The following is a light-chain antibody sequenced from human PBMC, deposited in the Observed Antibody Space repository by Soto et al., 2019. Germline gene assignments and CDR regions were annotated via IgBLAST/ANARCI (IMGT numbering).Light chain of an antibody. V-gene: IGKV3-11*01. Sequence: EIVLTQSPVTLSLSPGERATLSCRASQSVSSYLAWYQQKPGQAPRLLIYDASTRATGIPARFSGSGSGTDFTLTISSLEPEDFAVYYCQQRSNWPITFGPGTKVEIK. CDR2: DAS. CDR1: QSVSSY. CDR3: QQRSNWPIT. J-gene: IGKJ3*01.